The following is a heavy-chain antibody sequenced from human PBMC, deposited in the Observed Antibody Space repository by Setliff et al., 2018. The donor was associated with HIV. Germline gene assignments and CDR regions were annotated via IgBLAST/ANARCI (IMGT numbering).Heavy chain of an antibody. CDR3: ARDGGLRGYSYGWPDY. D-gene: IGHD5-18*01. J-gene: IGHJ4*02. CDR2: IWHDGSDK. CDR1: GFTFNSYG. V-gene: IGHV3-33*01. Sequence: GGSLRLSCTASGFTFNSYGIHWVRQAPGKGLEWVAVIWHDGSDKYCADSVKGRFTISRDNSKNSLYLQMNSLRVEDTAVYYCARDGGLRGYSYGWPDYWGQGTLVTVSS.